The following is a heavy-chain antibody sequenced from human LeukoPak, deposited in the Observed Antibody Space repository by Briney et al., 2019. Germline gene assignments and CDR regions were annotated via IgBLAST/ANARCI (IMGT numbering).Heavy chain of an antibody. Sequence: SQTLSLTCAISGDSVSSKSAAWNWIRQTPSRGLEWLGRTYYRSKWYNDYAVSVKSRITINPDTSKNQFSLKLSSVTAADTAVYYCARVRGTTLNWLDPWGQGTLVTVSS. D-gene: IGHD1-1*01. CDR2: TYYRSKWYN. CDR1: GDSVSSKSAA. J-gene: IGHJ5*02. CDR3: ARVRGTTLNWLDP. V-gene: IGHV6-1*01.